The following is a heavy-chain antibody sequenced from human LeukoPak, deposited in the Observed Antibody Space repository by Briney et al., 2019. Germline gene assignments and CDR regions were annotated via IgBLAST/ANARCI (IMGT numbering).Heavy chain of an antibody. D-gene: IGHD3-22*01. Sequence: PGGSLRFSCAASGFTFSSYGMHWVRQAPGKGLEWVAVIWYDGSNKYYADSVKGRFTISRDNSKNTLYLQMNSLRAEDTAVYYCARGGYYDSSGYYYHYWGQGTLVTVSS. V-gene: IGHV3-33*01. CDR3: ARGGYYDSSGYYYHY. CDR2: IWYDGSNK. CDR1: GFTFSSYG. J-gene: IGHJ4*02.